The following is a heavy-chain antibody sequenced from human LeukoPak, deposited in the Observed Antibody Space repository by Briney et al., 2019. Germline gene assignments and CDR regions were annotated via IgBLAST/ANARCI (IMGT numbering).Heavy chain of an antibody. CDR1: GGSISSSSYY. Sequence: SETLSLTCTVSGGSISSSSYYWGWIRQPPGKGLEWIGSIYYSGSTYYNPSLKSRVTISVDTSKNQFSLKLSSVTAADTAVYFCARGPQNPTVTTALDCWGQGTLVTVSS. V-gene: IGHV4-39*01. D-gene: IGHD4-17*01. CDR2: IYYSGST. CDR3: ARGPQNPTVTTALDC. J-gene: IGHJ4*02.